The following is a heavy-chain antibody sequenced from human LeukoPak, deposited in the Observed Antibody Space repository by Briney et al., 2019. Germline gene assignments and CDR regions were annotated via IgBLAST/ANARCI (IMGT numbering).Heavy chain of an antibody. J-gene: IGHJ4*02. CDR2: IKSKTDGGTT. D-gene: IGHD3-10*01. CDR1: GFTFSNAW. CDR3: TTGFPRVYYYGSGSSSEGY. Sequence: GGSLRLSCAASGFTFSNAWMSWVRQAPGKGLEWVGRIKSKTDGGTTDYAAPVKGRFTISRDDSKNTLYLQMNSLKTEDTAVYYCTTGFPRVYYYGSGSSSEGYWGQGTLVTVSS. V-gene: IGHV3-15*01.